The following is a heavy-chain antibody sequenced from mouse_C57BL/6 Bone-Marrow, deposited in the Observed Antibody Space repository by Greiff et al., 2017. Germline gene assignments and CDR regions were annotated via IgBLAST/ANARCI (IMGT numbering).Heavy chain of an antibody. D-gene: IGHD1-1*01. CDR3: ARGVYYGSSWYFDV. CDR2: IDPSDSYT. J-gene: IGHJ1*03. Sequence: QVQLQQPGAELVMPGASVKLSCKASGYTFTSYWMHWVKQRPGQGLEWIGEIDPSDSYTNYNPKFKGKSTLTVDKSSSTASLQLSSLTSEDSAVYYCARGVYYGSSWYFDVWGTGTTVTVSS. CDR1: GYTFTSYW. V-gene: IGHV1-69*01.